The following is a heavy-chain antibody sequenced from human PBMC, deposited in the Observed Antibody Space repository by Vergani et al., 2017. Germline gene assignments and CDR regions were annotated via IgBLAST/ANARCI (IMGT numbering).Heavy chain of an antibody. CDR2: IYYSGST. CDR1: GGSISSGGYY. Sequence: QVQLQESGPGLVKSSETLSLTCSVSGGSISSGGYYWSWIRQHPGKGLEWIGYIYYSGSTYYNPSLKSRVTISVDTSKNQFSLKLSSVTAADTAVYYCARCYSSSSDAFDIWGQGTMVTVSS. V-gene: IGHV4-31*03. D-gene: IGHD6-6*01. J-gene: IGHJ3*02. CDR3: ARCYSSSSDAFDI.